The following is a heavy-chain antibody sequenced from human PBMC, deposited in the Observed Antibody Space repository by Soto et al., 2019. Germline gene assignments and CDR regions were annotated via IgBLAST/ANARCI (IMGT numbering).Heavy chain of an antibody. J-gene: IGHJ5*02. CDR1: GFSLSTSGVG. D-gene: IGHD3-9*01. CDR2: IYWDDDK. Sequence: QITLKESGPTLVKPTQTLTLTCTFSGFSLSTSGVGVGWIRQPPGKALEWLALIYWDDDKRYSPSLKSRLTITKDTYKNQVVLTLTNMDPVDTATYYCAHSLYYDILTGQTGPTWFDTWGKGTLLTVAS. CDR3: AHSLYYDILTGQTGPTWFDT. V-gene: IGHV2-5*02.